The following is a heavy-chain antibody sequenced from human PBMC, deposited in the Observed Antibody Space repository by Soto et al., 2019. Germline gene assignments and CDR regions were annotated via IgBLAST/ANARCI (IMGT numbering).Heavy chain of an antibody. CDR1: GFTFSGFD. Sequence: GGSLRLSCEASGFTFSGFDMHWVRQPTGKGLEWVSSIGTAGDTYYAVSVKGRFTISRDNAKNSLPLQMNSLRAGDMAVYFCAKSQEIGTHFFDSWGQGTQVTVSS. D-gene: IGHD6-13*01. V-gene: IGHV3-13*01. CDR3: AKSQEIGTHFFDS. J-gene: IGHJ4*02. CDR2: IGTAGDT.